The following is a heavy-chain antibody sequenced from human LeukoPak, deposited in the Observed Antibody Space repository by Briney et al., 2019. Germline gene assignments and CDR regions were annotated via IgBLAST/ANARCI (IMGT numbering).Heavy chain of an antibody. CDR2: INTNTGNP. D-gene: IGHD3-3*01. CDR1: GYTFTSYA. CDR3: ARGNYDFWSGYPPFDY. J-gene: IGHJ4*02. V-gene: IGHV7-4-1*02. Sequence: ASVKVSCKASGYTFTSYAMNWVRQAPGQGLEWMGWINTNTGNPTYAQGFTGRIVFSLDTSVSTTYLQISSLKAEDTAVYYCARGNYDFWSGYPPFDYWGQGTLVTVSS.